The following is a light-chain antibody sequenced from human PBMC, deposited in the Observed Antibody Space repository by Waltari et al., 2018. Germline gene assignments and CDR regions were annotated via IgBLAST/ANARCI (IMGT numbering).Light chain of an antibody. CDR2: YDS. CDR1: NIEHKS. J-gene: IGLJ3*02. V-gene: IGLV3-21*04. Sequence: SYVLTQPPSVSVAPGKTARITCGGNNIEHKSVHWYQQKPGQAPVLVISYDSYRPSGIPGHFSGSNSGTPAPRPIARVEAGEEADYCCRVGNSSRDGVLFGGGPKLPV. CDR3: RVGNSSRDGVL.